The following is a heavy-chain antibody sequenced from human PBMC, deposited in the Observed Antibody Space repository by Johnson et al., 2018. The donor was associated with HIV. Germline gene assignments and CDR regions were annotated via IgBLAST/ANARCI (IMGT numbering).Heavy chain of an antibody. D-gene: IGHD4-17*01. V-gene: IGHV3-30*02. Sequence: QVQLVESGGGVVQPGESLRLSCAASGFTFANYGMHWVRQAPGKGLEWVAFTAHDESITHYADSVKGRFTISRDNAKNSLYLQMNSLRAEDTAVYYCAKEDRITVTRVTWGAFDIWGQGTMVTVSS. CDR1: GFTFANYG. J-gene: IGHJ3*02. CDR2: TAHDESIT. CDR3: AKEDRITVTRVTWGAFDI.